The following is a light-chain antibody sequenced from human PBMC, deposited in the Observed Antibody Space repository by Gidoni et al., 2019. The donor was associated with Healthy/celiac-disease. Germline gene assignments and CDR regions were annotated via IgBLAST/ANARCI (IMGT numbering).Light chain of an antibody. CDR2: DAS. J-gene: IGKJ4*01. V-gene: IGKV1-33*01. CDR3: QQYDNLPLT. Sequence: DVQMTPSPSSLSASVGDRVTITCQASQDISNYLHWSQQKTGKAPKLLIYDASNLETGVPSRFSGSGSGTDFTFTISSLQPEDIATYYCQQYDNLPLTFGGGTKVEIK. CDR1: QDISNY.